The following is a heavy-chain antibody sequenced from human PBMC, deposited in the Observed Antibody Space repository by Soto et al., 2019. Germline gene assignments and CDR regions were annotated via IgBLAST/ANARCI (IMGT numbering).Heavy chain of an antibody. J-gene: IGHJ4*02. CDR1: GFTFSSYA. CDR3: ARDRIKGERRLDY. V-gene: IGHV3-30-3*01. D-gene: IGHD3-16*01. CDR2: ISYDGSNK. Sequence: QVQLVESGGGVVQPGRSLRLSCAASGFTFSSYAMHWVRQAPGKGLEWVAVISYDGSNKYYADSVKGRFTISRDNSKNTLYLQMNSLRAEDTAVYYCARDRIKGERRLDYWGQGTLVTVSS.